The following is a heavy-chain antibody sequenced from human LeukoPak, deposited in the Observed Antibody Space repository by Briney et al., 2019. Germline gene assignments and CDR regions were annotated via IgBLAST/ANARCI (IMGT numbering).Heavy chain of an antibody. Sequence: GVSLRLSCAVSGFTFTDYYMTWIRQAPGKGLEWLAYISTGGDIVSYADSVKGRFTISRDNAKNSLYLQIDSLRAEDTAIYYCARDRQFRLHDPWGQGILVIVSS. CDR3: ARDRQFRLHDP. V-gene: IGHV3-11*01. CDR1: GFTFTDYY. D-gene: IGHD3-16*01. J-gene: IGHJ5*02. CDR2: ISTGGDIV.